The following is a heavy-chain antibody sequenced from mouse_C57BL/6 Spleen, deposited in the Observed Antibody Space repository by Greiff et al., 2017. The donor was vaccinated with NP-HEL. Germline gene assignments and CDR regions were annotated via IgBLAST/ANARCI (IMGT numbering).Heavy chain of an antibody. CDR3: ARVPLYNGSSHYAMDY. D-gene: IGHD1-1*01. CDR1: GYSITSGYY. J-gene: IGHJ4*01. CDR2: ISYDGSN. V-gene: IGHV3-6*01. Sequence: EVKLQESGPGLVKPSQSLSLTCSVTGYSITSGYYWNWIRQFPGNKLEWMGYISYDGSNNYNPSLKNRISITRDTSKNQFFLKLNSVTTEDTATYYCARVPLYNGSSHYAMDYWGQGTSVTVSS.